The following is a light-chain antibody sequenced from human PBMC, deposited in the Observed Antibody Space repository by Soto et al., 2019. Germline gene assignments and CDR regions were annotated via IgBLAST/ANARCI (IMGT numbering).Light chain of an antibody. CDR2: VAS. V-gene: IGKV1-39*01. Sequence: DIQMTQSPSSLFASVGDRVTITCRASQRISRYLNWYQPKPGKAPKXLIYVASTLQSGDPSRFSGSGSGTDFTLTISSLQPEDFATYYCQQSYNRVTFGQGTKVDIK. CDR1: QRISRY. CDR3: QQSYNRVT. J-gene: IGKJ1*01.